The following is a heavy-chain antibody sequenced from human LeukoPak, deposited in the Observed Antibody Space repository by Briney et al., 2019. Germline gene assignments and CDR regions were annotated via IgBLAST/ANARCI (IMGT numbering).Heavy chain of an antibody. V-gene: IGHV3-7*01. CDR3: ARLGRDRSGWPKYYFDY. J-gene: IGHJ4*02. CDR1: GFTFSSYW. D-gene: IGHD6-19*01. CDR2: IKQDGNDK. Sequence: PGGSLRLSCEGSGFTFSSYWMNWVRQAPGKGLEWVANIKQDGNDKYSVDSVKGRFTISRDNAQNSVYLQMNSLRAEDTAVYYCARLGRDRSGWPKYYFDYWGQGTLVTVSS.